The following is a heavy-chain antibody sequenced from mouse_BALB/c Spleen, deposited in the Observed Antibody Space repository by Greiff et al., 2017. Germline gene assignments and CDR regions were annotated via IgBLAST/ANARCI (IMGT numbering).Heavy chain of an antibody. V-gene: IGHV14-3*02. CDR1: GFNIKDTY. J-gene: IGHJ2*01. Sequence: DVQLVESGAELVKPGASVKLSCTASGFNIKDTYMHWVKQRPEQGLEWIGRIDPANGNTKYDPKFQGKATITADTSSNTAYLQLSSLTSEDTAVYYCATNFDYWGQGTTLTVSS. CDR2: IDPANGNT. CDR3: ATNFDY.